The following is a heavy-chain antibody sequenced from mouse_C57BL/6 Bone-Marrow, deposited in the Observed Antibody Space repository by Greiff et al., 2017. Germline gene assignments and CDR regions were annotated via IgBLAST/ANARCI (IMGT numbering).Heavy chain of an antibody. CDR3: ARWGAMDY. V-gene: IGHV1-42*01. CDR1: GYSFTGYY. J-gene: IGHJ4*01. CDR2: LNPSTGGT. Sequence: VQLQQSGPELVKPGASVKISCKASGYSFTGYYMNWVKQSPEKSLEWIEELNPSTGGTTYNQKFKAKATLTVDKSSSTAYMQLKSLTSEASAVYYCARWGAMDYWGQGTSVTVSS.